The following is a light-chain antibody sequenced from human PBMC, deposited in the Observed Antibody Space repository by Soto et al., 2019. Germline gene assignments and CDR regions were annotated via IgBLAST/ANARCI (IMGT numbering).Light chain of an antibody. CDR3: CLDAGSYTLV. CDR2: DVN. J-gene: IGLJ1*01. CDR1: SSDVGGYNY. Sequence: QSVLTQPRSVSGSPGQSVTISCTGTSSDVGGYNYVSWYQQHPGKAPKLMIYDVNKRPSGVPDRFSGSKSGNTASLTISGLQAEDEADYYCCLDAGSYTLVFGSGPKVTVL. V-gene: IGLV2-11*01.